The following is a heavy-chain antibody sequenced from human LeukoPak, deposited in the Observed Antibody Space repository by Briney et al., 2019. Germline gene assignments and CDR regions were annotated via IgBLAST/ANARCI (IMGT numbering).Heavy chain of an antibody. Sequence: GEPLKISCKGSGYSFTSYWICWVRQMPGKGLEWMGIIYPGDSDTRYSPSFQGQVTISADKSSSTAYLQWSSLKASDTAMYYCARGGTTSEAGSYYYDSSATAADYWGQGTLVTVSS. CDR3: ARGGTTSEAGSYYYDSSATAADY. D-gene: IGHD3-22*01. CDR2: IYPGDSDT. V-gene: IGHV5-51*01. J-gene: IGHJ4*02. CDR1: GYSFTSYW.